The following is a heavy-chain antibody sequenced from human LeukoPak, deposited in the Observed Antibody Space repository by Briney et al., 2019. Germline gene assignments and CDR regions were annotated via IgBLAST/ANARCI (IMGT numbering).Heavy chain of an antibody. CDR1: GGSITSTNY. V-gene: IGHV4-4*02. D-gene: IGHD5-24*01. CDR3: ARRATALHAFDI. CDR2: VNLQGST. Sequence: SETLSLTCGVSGGSITSTNYCTWVRQPPGKGLEWFGEVNLQGSTNYNPSLMGRVAISVDMSENHISLQLTSVTAADTAVYYCARRATALHAFDIWGQGTVVTVSS. J-gene: IGHJ3*02.